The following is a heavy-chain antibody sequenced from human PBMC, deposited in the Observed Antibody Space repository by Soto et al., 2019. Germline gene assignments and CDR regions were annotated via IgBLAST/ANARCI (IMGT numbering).Heavy chain of an antibody. Sequence: GGSLRLSCAASGFTFSNLAMTWVRQAPGKGLEWVSSISGSGGSTYYADSVKGRFTISRDNSKNTVFLQMKGLRAEDTAVYYCVKDLFDYGNYDYFAFWGQGALVTVSS. CDR1: GFTFSNLA. J-gene: IGHJ4*02. D-gene: IGHD3-16*01. CDR2: ISGSGGST. CDR3: VKDLFDYGNYDYFAF. V-gene: IGHV3-23*01.